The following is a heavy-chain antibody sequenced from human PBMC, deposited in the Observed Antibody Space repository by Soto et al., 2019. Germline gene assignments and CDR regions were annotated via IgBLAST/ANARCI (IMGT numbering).Heavy chain of an antibody. CDR2: INHSGST. CDR3: ARENSFYYGSGSPVDY. D-gene: IGHD3-10*01. V-gene: IGHV4-34*01. Sequence: ASETLSLTCAVYGGSFSGYYWSWIRQPPGKGLEWIGEINHSGSTNYNPSLKSRVTISVDTSKNQFSLKLSSVTAADTAVYYCARENSFYYGSGSPVDYWGQGTLVTVSS. CDR1: GGSFSGYY. J-gene: IGHJ4*02.